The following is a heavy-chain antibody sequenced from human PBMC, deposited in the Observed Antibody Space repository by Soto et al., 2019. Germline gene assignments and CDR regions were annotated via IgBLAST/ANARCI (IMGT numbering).Heavy chain of an antibody. CDR1: GFSLSTSGVG. J-gene: IGHJ4*02. V-gene: IGHV2-5*02. CDR2: IYWDDNK. Sequence: QITLKESGPTLVKPTQTLTLTCTFSGFSLSTSGVGVGWIRQPPGKALEWLALIYWDDNKRYSPSPKSRLTITKDTSKNQVVLTMTNMDPVDTATYYCAHRPVLRDFNYWGQGTLVTVPS. D-gene: IGHD3-3*01. CDR3: AHRPVLRDFNY.